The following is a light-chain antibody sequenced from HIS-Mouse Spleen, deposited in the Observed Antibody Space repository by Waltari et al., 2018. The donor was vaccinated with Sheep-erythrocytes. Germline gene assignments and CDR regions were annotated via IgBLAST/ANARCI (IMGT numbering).Light chain of an antibody. J-gene: IGLJ1*01. CDR2: EVS. Sequence: QSALTQPPSASGYPGQSVTISCTGTSSDVGGYNYVSWYQQNPGKAPKLMIYEVSKRPSGVPDRFSGSKSGNTASLTISGLQAEDEADYYCCSYAGSYNHVFATGTKVTVL. V-gene: IGLV2-8*01. CDR1: SSDVGGYNY. CDR3: CSYAGSYNHV.